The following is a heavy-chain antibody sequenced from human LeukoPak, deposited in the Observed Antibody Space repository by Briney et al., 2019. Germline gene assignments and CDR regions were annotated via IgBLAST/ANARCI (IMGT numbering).Heavy chain of an antibody. Sequence: GASVKVSCKASGGTFSSYAISWVRQAPGQGLEWMGGIIPIFGTANYAQKFQGRVTITTDESTSTAYMELSSLRSEDTAVYYCARDAGKGDWFDPWGQGTLVTVSS. CDR3: ARDAGKGDWFDP. D-gene: IGHD1-1*01. J-gene: IGHJ5*02. CDR1: GGTFSSYA. V-gene: IGHV1-69*05. CDR2: IIPIFGTA.